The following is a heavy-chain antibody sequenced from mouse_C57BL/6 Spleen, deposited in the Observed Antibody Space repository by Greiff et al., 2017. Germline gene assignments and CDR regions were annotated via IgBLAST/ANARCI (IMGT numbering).Heavy chain of an antibody. CDR1: GYTFTSYW. D-gene: IGHD2-3*01. CDR3: ARGRRWLPLDY. CDR2: IDPSDSYT. J-gene: IGHJ2*01. Sequence: QVQLQQPGAELVRPGSSVKLSCKASGYTFTSYWMQWVKQRPGQGLEWIGEIDPSDSYTNYNQKFKGKATLTVDTSSSTAYMQLSSLTSEDSAVYYCARGRRWLPLDYWGQGTTLTVSS. V-gene: IGHV1-50*01.